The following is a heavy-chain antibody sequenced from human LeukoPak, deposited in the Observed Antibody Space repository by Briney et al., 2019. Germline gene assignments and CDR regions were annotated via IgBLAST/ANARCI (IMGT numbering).Heavy chain of an antibody. J-gene: IGHJ6*02. V-gene: IGHV3-74*01. CDR2: INSDGSST. D-gene: IGHD2-21*01. CDR1: GFTSSSAW. CDR3: TRDYSYAMAV. Sequence: PGGSLRLSCAASGFTSSSAWMHWVRHTPGKGLVWVSRINSDGSSTNYADSVKGRFTISRDNAKNMVNLQMNSLRAEDTAIYYCTRDYSYAMAVWGQGTTVTVSS.